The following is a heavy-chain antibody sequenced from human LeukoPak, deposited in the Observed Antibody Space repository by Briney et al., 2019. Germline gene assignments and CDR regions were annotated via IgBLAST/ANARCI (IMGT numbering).Heavy chain of an antibody. D-gene: IGHD2/OR15-2a*01. CDR2: ISYDGSNK. Sequence: GGSLRLSCAASGFTFSSYAMHWVRQAPGKGLEWVAVISYDGSNKYYADSVKGRFTLSRDNAKNSLYVQMNSLRAEDTAVYYCARVTSGLDYWGQGTLVTVSS. V-gene: IGHV3-30-3*01. J-gene: IGHJ4*02. CDR1: GFTFSSYA. CDR3: ARVTSGLDY.